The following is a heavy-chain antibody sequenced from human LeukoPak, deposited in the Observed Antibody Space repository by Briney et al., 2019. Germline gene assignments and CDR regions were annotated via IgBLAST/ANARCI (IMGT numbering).Heavy chain of an antibody. CDR2: INPNGGST. J-gene: IGHJ5*02. CDR3: ARGLDCSSATSCNWFDP. V-gene: IGHV1-46*01. Sequence: ASVKVSCKASGYTFSSHWMHWVRQAPGQRLEWMGIINPNGGSTTNAQKFQGRVTMSSDTSTSTFYMNLSSLRSDDTAVYFCARGLDCSSATSCNWFDPWGQGTLVTVSS. CDR1: GYTFSSHW. D-gene: IGHD2-2*01.